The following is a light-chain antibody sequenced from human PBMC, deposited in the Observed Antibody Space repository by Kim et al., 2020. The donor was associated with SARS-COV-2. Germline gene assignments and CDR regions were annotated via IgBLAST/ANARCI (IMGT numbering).Light chain of an antibody. V-gene: IGKV3-15*01. CDR2: GAP. CDR1: QRVSSN. J-gene: IGKJ2*01. Sequence: SPADRALLPCRAIQRVSSNLACYQQSPGQAPRLLIYGAPTRATGIPASFSGSGSGTEFTLTISSLQSEDFAVYYCQPYNNWPPYTFGQGTKLEIK. CDR3: QPYNNWPPYT.